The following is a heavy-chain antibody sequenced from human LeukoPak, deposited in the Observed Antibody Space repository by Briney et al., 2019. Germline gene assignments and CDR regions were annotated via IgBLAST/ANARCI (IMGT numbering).Heavy chain of an antibody. J-gene: IGHJ3*02. D-gene: IGHD1-26*01. V-gene: IGHV1-69*13. CDR1: GGTFSSYA. CDR3: ARPSPYIARSAFDI. CDR2: IIPIFGTA. Sequence: SVTVSCKASGGTFSSYAISWVRQAPGQGLEWMGGIIPIFGTANYAQKFQGRVTITADESTSTAYMELSSLRSEDTAVYYCARPSPYIARSAFDIWGQGTMVTVSS.